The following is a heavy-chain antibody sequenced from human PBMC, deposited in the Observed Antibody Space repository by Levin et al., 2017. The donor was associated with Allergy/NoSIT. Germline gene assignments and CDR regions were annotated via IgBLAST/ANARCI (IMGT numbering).Heavy chain of an antibody. CDR2: ISRDGSTI. J-gene: IGHJ6*02. Sequence: KAGGSLRLSCEASGFTFSDHYMSWMRQAPGKGPEWISYISRDGSTIHYAGSLKGRFPISRDNAKKSLYLHMSSLRGEDTAVYSCARQTVLGGVMDVWGQGTTVIVSS. D-gene: IGHD1-26*01. V-gene: IGHV3-11*01. CDR3: ARQTVLGGVMDV. CDR1: GFTFSDHY.